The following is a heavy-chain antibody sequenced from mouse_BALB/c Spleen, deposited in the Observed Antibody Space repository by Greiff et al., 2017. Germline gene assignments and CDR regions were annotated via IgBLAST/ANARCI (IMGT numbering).Heavy chain of an antibody. V-gene: IGHV5-17*02. CDR1: GFTFSSFG. Sequence: DVKLVESGGGLVQPGGSRKLSCAASGFTFSSFGMHWVRQAPEKGLEWVAYISSGSSTIYYADTVKGRFTISRDNPKNTLFLQMTSLRSEDTAMYYCARLWSYAMDYWGQGTSVTVSS. CDR3: ARLWSYAMDY. J-gene: IGHJ4*01. D-gene: IGHD1-1*02. CDR2: ISSGSSTI.